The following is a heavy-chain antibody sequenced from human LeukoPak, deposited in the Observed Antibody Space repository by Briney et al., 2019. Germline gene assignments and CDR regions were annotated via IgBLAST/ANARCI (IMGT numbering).Heavy chain of an antibody. CDR2: ISAYNGNT. J-gene: IGHJ6*02. D-gene: IGHD2-15*01. V-gene: IGHV1-18*01. CDR3: ARDEVVAAPNYFGMVV. Sequence: GASVKVSCKASGYTFTSYGISWVRQAPGQGLEWMGWISAYNGNTNYAQNLQGRVTMTTDTSTSTAYIELRSLRSDDTAVYYCARDEVVAAPNYFGMVVWGQGTTVSVSS. CDR1: GYTFTSYG.